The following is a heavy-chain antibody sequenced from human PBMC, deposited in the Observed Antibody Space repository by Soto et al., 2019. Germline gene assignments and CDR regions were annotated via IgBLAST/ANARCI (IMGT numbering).Heavy chain of an antibody. Sequence: GGSLRLSCAASGFTFSSYGMHWVRQAPGKGLEWVAVISYDGSNKYYADSVKGRFTISRDNSKNTLYLQMNSLRAEDTAVYYCAKTLVVTTTFFDYWGQGT. D-gene: IGHD3-22*01. CDR1: GFTFSSYG. CDR3: AKTLVVTTTFFDY. CDR2: ISYDGSNK. J-gene: IGHJ4*02. V-gene: IGHV3-30*18.